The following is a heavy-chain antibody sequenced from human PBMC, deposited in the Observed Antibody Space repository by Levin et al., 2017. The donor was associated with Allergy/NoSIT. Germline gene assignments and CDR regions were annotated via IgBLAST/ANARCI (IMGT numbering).Heavy chain of an antibody. V-gene: IGHV3-74*01. Sequence: GGSLRLSCAASGFTFSSYWMHWVRQAPGKGLVWVSRINSDGSSTSYADSVKGRFTISRDNAKNTLYLQMNSLRAEDTAVYYCARPSEKDYGDQADAFDIWGQGTMVTVSS. D-gene: IGHD4-17*01. CDR1: GFTFSSYW. J-gene: IGHJ3*02. CDR3: ARPSEKDYGDQADAFDI. CDR2: INSDGSST.